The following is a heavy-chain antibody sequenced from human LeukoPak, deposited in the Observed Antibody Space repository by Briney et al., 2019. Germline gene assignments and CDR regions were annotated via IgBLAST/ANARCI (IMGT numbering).Heavy chain of an antibody. CDR2: ISGNNDNP. V-gene: IGHV1-18*01. Sequence: ASVWVSCKTSDYTFSNFGINWVRQAPGQGLEWMGWISGNNDNPNYGQKFQGRFTVTTDSSTSTAYMELRNLRFDDTAVYYCARDGTSTDDYWGQGTLVTVSS. D-gene: IGHD2-2*01. J-gene: IGHJ4*02. CDR1: DYTFSNFG. CDR3: ARDGTSTDDY.